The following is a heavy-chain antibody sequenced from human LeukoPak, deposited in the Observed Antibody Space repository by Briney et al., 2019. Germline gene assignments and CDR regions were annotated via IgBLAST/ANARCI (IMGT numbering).Heavy chain of an antibody. Sequence: GGSLRLSCAASGFTFDDYAIHWVRQLPGKGLEWLSVISGDGERTDYADSVKGRFTVSRDNSKNSLYLQMNSLRSEDTALYYCAKETWSYSYSDFDYWGQGTLVTVSS. CDR3: AKETWSYSYSDFDY. J-gene: IGHJ4*02. CDR2: ISGDGERT. D-gene: IGHD4-11*01. CDR1: GFTFDDYA. V-gene: IGHV3-43*02.